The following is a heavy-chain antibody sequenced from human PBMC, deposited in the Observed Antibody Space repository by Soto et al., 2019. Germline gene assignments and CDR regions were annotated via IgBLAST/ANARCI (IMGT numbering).Heavy chain of an antibody. J-gene: IGHJ6*02. CDR3: AREVAARYYYYYGMDA. CDR2: TYYRSKWYN. V-gene: IGHV6-1*01. CDR1: GDSVSSNSAA. Sequence: SQTLSLPCAISGDSVSSNSAAWNWIRQSPSRGLEWLGRTYYRSKWYNDYAVSVKSRITVNPDTSKNQFSLQLNSVTPEDTAVYYCAREVAARYYYYYGMDAWGQGTTVTVS. D-gene: IGHD6-6*01.